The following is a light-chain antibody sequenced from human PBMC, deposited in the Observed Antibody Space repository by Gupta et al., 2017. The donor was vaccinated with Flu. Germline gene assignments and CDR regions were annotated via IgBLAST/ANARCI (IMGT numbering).Light chain of an antibody. J-gene: IGLJ3*02. CDR1: SSDIGAYNY. Sequence: QSALTRPGHAPRSPGQSTTSSCPGTSSDIGAYNYVSWYQQHPNKAPRLMIYEVSNRPSGVSNRFSGSKSGNTASLTISGLQAEDEADYYCSSYTGSGTVFGGGTKVAVL. CDR3: SSYTGSGTV. CDR2: EVS. V-gene: IGLV2-14*01.